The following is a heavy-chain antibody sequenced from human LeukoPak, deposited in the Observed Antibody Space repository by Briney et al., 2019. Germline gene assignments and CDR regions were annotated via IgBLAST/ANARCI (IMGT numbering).Heavy chain of an antibody. V-gene: IGHV1-18*01. Sequence: GASVKVSCKASGYTFNSYGISWVRQAPGQGLEWMGWISAYNGNTKYAQSLQDRLTMTTDTSTSTAYMELRSLTSDDTAVYYCAKNRIAVAPRAFDIWGRGTMVTVSS. J-gene: IGHJ3*02. CDR2: ISAYNGNT. CDR3: AKNRIAVAPRAFDI. CDR1: GYTFNSYG. D-gene: IGHD6-19*01.